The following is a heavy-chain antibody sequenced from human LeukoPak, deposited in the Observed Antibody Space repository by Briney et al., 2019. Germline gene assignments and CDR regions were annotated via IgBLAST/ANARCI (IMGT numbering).Heavy chain of an antibody. J-gene: IGHJ4*02. CDR1: GFTFSSYA. D-gene: IGHD4-23*01. CDR3: AKGREKATVVTPADY. CDR2: ISGSGGST. Sequence: GGSLRLSCAASGFTFSSYAMSWVRQAPGKGLEWVSAISGSGGSTYYADSVKGRFTISRDNSKNTLYLQMNSLRAEDTAVYYCAKGREKATVVTPADYWGQGTLVTVSS. V-gene: IGHV3-23*01.